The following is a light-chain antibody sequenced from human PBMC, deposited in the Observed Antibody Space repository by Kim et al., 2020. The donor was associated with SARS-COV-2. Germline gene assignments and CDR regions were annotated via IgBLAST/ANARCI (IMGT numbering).Light chain of an antibody. CDR2: PAS. CDR1: QGINNY. V-gene: IGKV1-27*01. J-gene: IGKJ1*01. Sequence: ASVEDRVTIPCRASQGINNYLAWYQQKPGKVPKLLIYPASTLQSGVPSRFGGSGSGTDFTLTINSLQPEDVATYYCQQTSRVPRTFGQGTKVDIK. CDR3: QQTSRVPRT.